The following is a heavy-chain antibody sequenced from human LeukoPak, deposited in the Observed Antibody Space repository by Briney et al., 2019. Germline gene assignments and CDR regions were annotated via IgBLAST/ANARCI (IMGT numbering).Heavy chain of an antibody. Sequence: PGGSLRLSCAASGFTFSSYAMHWVGQAPGKGLEWVAVISYDGSNKYYADSVKGRFTISRDNSKNTLYLQMNSLRAEDTAVYFCARLGYCSGGSCSLAHDHWGQGTLVTVSS. CDR1: GFTFSSYA. J-gene: IGHJ4*02. CDR2: ISYDGSNK. D-gene: IGHD2-15*01. CDR3: ARLGYCSGGSCSLAHDH. V-gene: IGHV3-30*04.